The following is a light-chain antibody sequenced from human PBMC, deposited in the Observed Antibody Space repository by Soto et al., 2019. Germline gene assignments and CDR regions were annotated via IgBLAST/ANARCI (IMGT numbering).Light chain of an antibody. CDR1: HSVGST. CDR3: QQYSTSLT. CDR2: GAS. J-gene: IGKJ4*02. Sequence: EILMTQSPATLSVSPGERVILSCRASHSVGSTLAWYQQKPGQAPRLLIRGASTRATGVPARFSGSGSGTEFTLTISSLQSEDFAVYYWQQYSTSLTFGGGTTLELK. V-gene: IGKV3-15*01.